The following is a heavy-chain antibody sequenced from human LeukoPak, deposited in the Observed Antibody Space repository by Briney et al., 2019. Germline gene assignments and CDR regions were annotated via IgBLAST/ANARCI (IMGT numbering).Heavy chain of an antibody. D-gene: IGHD2-15*01. J-gene: IGHJ4*02. CDR2: ISSSSSTI. CDR3: ARERTIGYCSGGSCYFDY. V-gene: IGHV3-48*02. Sequence: PGGSLRLSCIVSGFTFNNYWMNWVRQAPGKGLEWVSYISSSSSTIYYADSVKGRFTISRDNAKNSLYLQMNSLRDEDTAVYYCARERTIGYCSGGSCYFDYWGQGTLVTVSS. CDR1: GFTFNNYW.